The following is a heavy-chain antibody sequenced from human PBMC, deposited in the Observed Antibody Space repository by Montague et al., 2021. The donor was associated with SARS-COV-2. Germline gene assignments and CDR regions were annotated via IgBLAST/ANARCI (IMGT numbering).Heavy chain of an antibody. D-gene: IGHD2-15*01. V-gene: IGHV1-18*01. CDR2: ISTYDYKT. CDR1: GYIFSSYS. Sequence: SVKVSCKASGYIFSSYSISWLRQAPVQGLEWMGWISTYDYKTNYSQMVQGRVTVTTDTSTSTVYMELRSLRSDDTAVYYCARDWYCRGGRCHNTFDIWGQGTLVTVSS. J-gene: IGHJ3*02. CDR3: ARDWYCRGGRCHNTFDI.